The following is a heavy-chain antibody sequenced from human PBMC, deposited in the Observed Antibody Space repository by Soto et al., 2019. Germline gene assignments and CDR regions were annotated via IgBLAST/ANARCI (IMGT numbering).Heavy chain of an antibody. Sequence: QVQLVESGGGVVQPGRSLRLSCAASGFTFSSYGMHWVRQAPGKGLEWVSSIWYDGNNKYYADSVKGRFTISRDNSRNTLVLQMKSLRAEDTALYYCVGRGNQNWGDYWGQGTQVTVSS. D-gene: IGHD7-27*01. J-gene: IGHJ4*02. CDR3: VGRGNQNWGDY. CDR2: IWYDGNNK. V-gene: IGHV3-33*01. CDR1: GFTFSSYG.